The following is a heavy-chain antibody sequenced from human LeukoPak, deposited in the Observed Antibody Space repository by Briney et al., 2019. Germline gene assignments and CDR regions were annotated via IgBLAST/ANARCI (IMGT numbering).Heavy chain of an antibody. CDR3: AGVSVTTETDWFDP. D-gene: IGHD4-17*01. CDR1: GGSISSYY. V-gene: IGHV4-59*01. J-gene: IGHJ5*02. CDR2: IYYSGST. Sequence: PSETLSLTCTVSGGSISSYYWSWIRQPPGKGLEWIGYIYYSGSTNYNPSLKSRVTISVDTSKNQFSLKLSSVTAADTAVYYCAGVSVTTETDWFDPWGQGTLVTVSS.